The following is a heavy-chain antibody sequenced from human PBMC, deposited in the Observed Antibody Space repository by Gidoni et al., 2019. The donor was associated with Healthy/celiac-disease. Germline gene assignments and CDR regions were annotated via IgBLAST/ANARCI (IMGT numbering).Heavy chain of an antibody. V-gene: IGHV6-1*01. CDR2: TYNTSKWDN. CDR1: GARLASNSTA. CDR3: ARYSIGWYYFDY. Sequence: QVQLQQPGPGLVKPSQTLALTCAISGARLASNSTAWNWIRQSPSRGLGWLVRTYNTSKWDNDDAVSVQSRITINPATSKNQFSLQLNSVTPEDTAVYYCARYSIGWYYFDYWGQGTLVTVSS. J-gene: IGHJ4*02. D-gene: IGHD6-19*01.